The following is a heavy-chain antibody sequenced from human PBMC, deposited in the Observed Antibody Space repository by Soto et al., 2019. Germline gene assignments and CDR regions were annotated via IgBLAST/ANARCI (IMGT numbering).Heavy chain of an antibody. CDR3: ARDYSYYDSSGYTALDGMDV. J-gene: IGHJ6*02. V-gene: IGHV1-69*13. D-gene: IGHD3-22*01. Sequence: SVKVSCKASGGTLSSYAISWVRQAPGQGLEWMGGIIPIFGTANYAQKFQGRVTITADESTSTAYMELSSLRSEDTAVYYCARDYSYYDSSGYTALDGMDVWGQGTTVTVSS. CDR1: GGTLSSYA. CDR2: IIPIFGTA.